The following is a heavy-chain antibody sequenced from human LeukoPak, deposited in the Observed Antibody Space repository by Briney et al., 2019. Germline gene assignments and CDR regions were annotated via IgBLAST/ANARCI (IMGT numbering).Heavy chain of an antibody. D-gene: IGHD4-17*01. CDR3: ARGHTAVTRHFDF. V-gene: IGHV3-21*01. Sequence: PGGALRLSCEASGFTFTTYSMTWVRQAPGKGLEWVSIISSGSSAIFSADALKGRFTISRDDAKNLLYLDMNSLRAEDTAVYYCARGHTAVTRHFDFWGQGTLVTVSS. CDR1: GFTFTTYS. J-gene: IGHJ4*02. CDR2: ISSGSSAI.